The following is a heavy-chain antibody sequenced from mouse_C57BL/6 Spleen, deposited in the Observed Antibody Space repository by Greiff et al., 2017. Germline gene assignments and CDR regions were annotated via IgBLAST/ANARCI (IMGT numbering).Heavy chain of an antibody. CDR3: ARRPVYAMDY. V-gene: IGHV5-6*02. CDR2: ISSGGSYT. Sequence: EVKLMESGGDLVKPGGSLKLSCAASGFTFSSYGMSWVRQTPDKRLEWVATISSGGSYTYYPDSVKGRFTISRDNAKNTLYLQLSSLKSEDTAMYYCARRPVYAMDYWGQGTSVTVSS. J-gene: IGHJ4*01. CDR1: GFTFSSYG.